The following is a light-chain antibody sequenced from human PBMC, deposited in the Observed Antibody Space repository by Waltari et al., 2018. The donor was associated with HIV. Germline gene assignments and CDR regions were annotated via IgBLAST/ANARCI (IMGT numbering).Light chain of an antibody. CDR1: HNIITY. J-gene: IGKJ3*01. V-gene: IGKV1-39*01. CDR3: QQSYRSLT. CDR2: AAS. Sequence: DIQMTQSPSSLSASLGDRIGITCRESHNIITYVNWYQQKPGRAPDLLIYAASTLRSGVPARFSGSGSGTDFTLTISSLQPDDFATYYCQQSYRSLTFGPGTKVDV.